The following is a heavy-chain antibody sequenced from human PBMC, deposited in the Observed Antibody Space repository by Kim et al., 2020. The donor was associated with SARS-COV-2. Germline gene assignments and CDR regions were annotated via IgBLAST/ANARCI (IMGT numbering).Heavy chain of an antibody. CDR3: ARRREAWDLLTYYFDY. Sequence: SETLSLTCTVSGGSIRSSSHYWAWIRQPPGKGLEWIGDVFYSGTTYYNPSLKSRVTITIDTSKNQFSLNLSSVTAADTAVYYCARRREAWDLLTYYFDYWGQGTLATVSS. CDR2: VFYSGTT. CDR1: GGSIRSSSHY. V-gene: IGHV4-39*01. D-gene: IGHD1-26*01. J-gene: IGHJ4*02.